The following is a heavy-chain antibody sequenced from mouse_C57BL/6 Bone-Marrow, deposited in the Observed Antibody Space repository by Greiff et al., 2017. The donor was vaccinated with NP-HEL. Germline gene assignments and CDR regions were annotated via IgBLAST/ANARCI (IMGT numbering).Heavy chain of an antibody. CDR3: ARHRVLRDWYFDV. V-gene: IGHV5-9*01. CDR2: ISGGGGNT. D-gene: IGHD1-1*01. J-gene: IGHJ1*03. Sequence: EVQLVESGGGLVKPGGSLKLSSAASGFTFSSYTMSWVRQTPEKRLEWVATISGGGGNTYYPDSVKGRFTISRDNAKNTLYLQMSNLRSEDTALYYCARHRVLRDWYFDVWGTGTTVTVSS. CDR1: GFTFSSYT.